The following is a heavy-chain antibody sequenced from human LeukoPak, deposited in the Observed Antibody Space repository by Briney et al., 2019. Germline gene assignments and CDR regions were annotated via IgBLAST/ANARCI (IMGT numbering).Heavy chain of an antibody. Sequence: QSGGSLGLSCAASGISVNSNYMSWVRQAPGKGLEWLSVIYADGNTYYAGSVKGRFTISRDGSENALYLQMNSLRLDDTAVYYCARDLYRSGPSDYWGQGTLVSVSS. J-gene: IGHJ4*02. CDR3: ARDLYRSGPSDY. D-gene: IGHD6-19*01. V-gene: IGHV3-66*01. CDR2: IYADGNT. CDR1: GISVNSNY.